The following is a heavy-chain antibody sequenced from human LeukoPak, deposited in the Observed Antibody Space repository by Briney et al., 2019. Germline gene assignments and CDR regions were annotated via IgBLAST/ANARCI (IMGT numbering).Heavy chain of an antibody. CDR1: GGSISSGDYY. CDR2: IYYSGST. J-gene: IGHJ4*02. D-gene: IGHD5-24*01. Sequence: PSETLSLTCTVSGGSISSGDYYWSWIRQPPGKGLEWIGYIYYSGSTYYNPSLKSRVTISVDTSKNQFSLKLSSVTAADTAVYYCARLEFRDGFDYWGQGTLVTVSS. V-gene: IGHV4-30-4*01. CDR3: ARLEFRDGFDY.